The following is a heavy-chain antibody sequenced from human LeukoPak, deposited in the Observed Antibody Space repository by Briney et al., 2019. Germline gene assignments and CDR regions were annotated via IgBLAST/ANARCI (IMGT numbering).Heavy chain of an antibody. CDR1: GFTFSSYW. CDR2: IYSDNT. D-gene: IGHD4/OR15-4a*01. J-gene: IGHJ4*02. Sequence: PGGSLRLSCAASGFTFSSYWMSWVRQAPGKGLEGVSFIYSDNTHYSDSVKGRFTISRDNSKNTLYLQMNSLRAEDTAVYYCARRAGAYSHPYDYWGQGTLVTVSS. CDR3: ARRAGAYSHPYDY. V-gene: IGHV3-53*01.